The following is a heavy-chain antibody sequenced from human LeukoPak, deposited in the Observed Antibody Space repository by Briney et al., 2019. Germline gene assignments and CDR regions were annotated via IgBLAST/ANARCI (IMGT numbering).Heavy chain of an antibody. CDR1: GGSISSGGYY. CDR2: IYYSGST. D-gene: IGHD3-16*01. Sequence: SETLSLTCTVSGGSISSGGYYWSWIRQPPGKGLEWIGYIYYSGSTNYNPSLKSRVTISVDTSKNQFSLKLSSVTAADTAVYYCARRDIMITAAFDIWGQGAMVTVSS. CDR3: ARRDIMITAAFDI. V-gene: IGHV4-61*08. J-gene: IGHJ3*02.